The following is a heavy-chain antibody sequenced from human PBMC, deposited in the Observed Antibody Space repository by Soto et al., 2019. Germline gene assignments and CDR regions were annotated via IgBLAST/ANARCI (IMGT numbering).Heavy chain of an antibody. D-gene: IGHD2-15*01. CDR3: AKGKYCSGCSCHDWFDP. Sequence: PGGSLRLSCADSGFTFSSYAMSWVRQAPGKGLEWVSAISGSGGSTYYADSVKGRFTISRDNSKNTLYLQMNSLRAEDTAVYYCAKGKYCSGCSCHDWFDPWGQGTLVTVSS. CDR1: GFTFSSYA. J-gene: IGHJ5*02. CDR2: ISGSGGST. V-gene: IGHV3-23*01.